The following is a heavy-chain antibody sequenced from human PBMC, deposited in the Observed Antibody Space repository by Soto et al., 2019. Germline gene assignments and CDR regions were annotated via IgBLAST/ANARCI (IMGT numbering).Heavy chain of an antibody. CDR2: ISAGAVAT. Sequence: LRLSCAASGFTFSSYAMSWVRQAPGKGLEWVSAISAGAVATNYADSVKGRFTISRDNSKNTLYLQMNSLRAEDTAVYYCAKGRESSGSYRTFDYWGQGALVTVSS. CDR1: GFTFSSYA. D-gene: IGHD3-22*01. V-gene: IGHV3-23*01. J-gene: IGHJ4*02. CDR3: AKGRESSGSYRTFDY.